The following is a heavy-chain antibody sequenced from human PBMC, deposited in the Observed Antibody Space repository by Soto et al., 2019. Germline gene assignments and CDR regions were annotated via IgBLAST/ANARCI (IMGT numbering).Heavy chain of an antibody. D-gene: IGHD5-12*01. CDR2: IIPIFGTA. CDR1: GGTFSSYA. CDR3: ARGLPSGYDLGVYYYYGMDV. J-gene: IGHJ6*02. Sequence: ASVKVSCKASGGTFSSYAISWVRQAPGQGLEWMGGIIPIFGTANYAQKFQGRVTITADESTSTAYMELSSLRSEDTAVYYCARGLPSGYDLGVYYYYGMDVWGQGTTVTVSS. V-gene: IGHV1-69*13.